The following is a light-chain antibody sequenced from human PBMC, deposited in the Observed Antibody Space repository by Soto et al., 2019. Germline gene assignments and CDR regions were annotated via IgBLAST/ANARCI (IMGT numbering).Light chain of an antibody. J-gene: IGKJ1*01. V-gene: IGKV1-5*01. CDR2: DAS. Sequence: DIQMTQSPSTLSASVGDRVTITCRASQSISSWLAWYQQKPGKAPKLLIQDASSLESGVPSRFSGSGSGTEFSLTISSLQPDDFATYYCQQYSSYRSFGQGTKVEIK. CDR3: QQYSSYRS. CDR1: QSISSW.